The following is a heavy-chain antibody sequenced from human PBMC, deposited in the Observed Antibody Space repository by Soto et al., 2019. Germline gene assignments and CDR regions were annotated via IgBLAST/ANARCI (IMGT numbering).Heavy chain of an antibody. Sequence: EVQLVESGGVVVQPGGSLRLSCAASGFTFDDYTMHWVRQAPGKGLEWVSLISWDGGSTYYADSVKGRFTISRDNSKNSLYLQMNSLRTEDTALYYCAKADEVYALGLGWFDPWGQGTLVTVSS. D-gene: IGHD2-8*01. J-gene: IGHJ5*02. CDR1: GFTFDDYT. CDR2: ISWDGGST. CDR3: AKADEVYALGLGWFDP. V-gene: IGHV3-43*01.